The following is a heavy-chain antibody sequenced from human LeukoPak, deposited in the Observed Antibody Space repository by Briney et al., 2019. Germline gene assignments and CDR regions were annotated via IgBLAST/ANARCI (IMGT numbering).Heavy chain of an antibody. CDR1: GGSFNGYY. Sequence: PSETLSLTCAVYGGSFNGYYWTWIRQSPGKGLEWIGEINHSGSTNYNPSLESRVAMSVDTSKNQFSLKLSTPTAADTALYYCARRGVTARVGFDPWGQGTLVTVSS. V-gene: IGHV4-34*01. CDR2: INHSGST. CDR3: ARRGVTARVGFDP. J-gene: IGHJ5*02. D-gene: IGHD2-21*02.